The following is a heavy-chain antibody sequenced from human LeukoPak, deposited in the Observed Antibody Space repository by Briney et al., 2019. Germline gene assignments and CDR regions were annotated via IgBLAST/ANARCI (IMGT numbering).Heavy chain of an antibody. CDR1: GFTTHYW. CDR3: ATGTRMDV. J-gene: IGHJ6*04. V-gene: IGHV3-15*01. CDR2: IKSKTDGGTT. Sequence: GGSLRLSCTASGFTTHYWLNWVRQSPGKGLEWVGRIKSKTDGGTTEDAAPVKGRFTISRDDSNNTLYLQMNSLQTEDTAVYYCATGTRMDVWGKGTTVTVSS. D-gene: IGHD1-1*01.